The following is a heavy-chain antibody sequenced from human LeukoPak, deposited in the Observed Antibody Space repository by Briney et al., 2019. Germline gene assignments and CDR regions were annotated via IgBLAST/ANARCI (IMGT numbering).Heavy chain of an antibody. CDR1: GYSISTGYY. CDR2: LYQSGST. D-gene: IGHD2-15*01. J-gene: IGHJ6*03. V-gene: IGHV4-38-2*02. CDR3: ARGYCSGGSCYSYYYYNYMDV. Sequence: SETLSLTCTVSGYSISTGYYWAWIRQPPGKGLEWIGSLYQSGSTYYNPSLKGRVSISVDTSRNQFSLKLSSVTAADTAVYYCARGYCSGGSCYSYYYYNYMDVWGKGTTVTVSS.